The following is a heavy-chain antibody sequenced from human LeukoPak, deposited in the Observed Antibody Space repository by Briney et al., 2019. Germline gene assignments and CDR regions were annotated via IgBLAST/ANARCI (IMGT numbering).Heavy chain of an antibody. D-gene: IGHD1-26*01. CDR2: ISSSSSTI. CDR3: ARDRGSYIPDAFDI. Sequence: GGSLRLSCAASGFIFSSYSMNWVRQAPGKGLEWVSYISSSSSTIYYADSVKGRFTISRDNAKNSLYLQMNSLRAEDTAVYYCARDRGSYIPDAFDIWGQGTMVTVSS. V-gene: IGHV3-48*01. J-gene: IGHJ3*02. CDR1: GFIFSSYS.